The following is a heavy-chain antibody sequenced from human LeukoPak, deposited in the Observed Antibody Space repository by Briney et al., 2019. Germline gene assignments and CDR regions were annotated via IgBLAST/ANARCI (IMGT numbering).Heavy chain of an antibody. V-gene: IGHV4-31*03. J-gene: IGHJ5*02. CDR2: ISYSGST. CDR3: ARDRITGYSYGSFDP. Sequence: SETLSLTCTVSGGFISSGSYYWSWIRQHPGRGLEYIGYISYSGSTYYKSSLRTRIAIPADTSKNQFSLKLSSVTAADTAVYYCARDRITGYSYGSFDPGGQGTLVTVSS. CDR1: GGFISSGSYY. D-gene: IGHD5-18*01.